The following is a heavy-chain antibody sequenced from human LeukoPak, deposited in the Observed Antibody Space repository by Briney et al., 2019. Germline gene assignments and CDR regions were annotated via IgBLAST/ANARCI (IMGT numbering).Heavy chain of an antibody. J-gene: IGHJ4*02. CDR3: VRGRGVYYFDC. Sequence: SQTLSLTCGISGDSVSSDSAAWNWIGQSPSRGLEWLGRTYYRSKWYNDYAESVKSRITIYPDTSKNQVSLQLNSVTSEDTAVYYCVRGRGVYYFDCWGQGTLVTVSS. CDR1: GDSVSSDSAA. CDR2: TYYRSKWYN. D-gene: IGHD2-8*01. V-gene: IGHV6-1*01.